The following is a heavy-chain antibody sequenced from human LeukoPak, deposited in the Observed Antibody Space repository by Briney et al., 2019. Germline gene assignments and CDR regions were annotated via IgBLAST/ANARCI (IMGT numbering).Heavy chain of an antibody. V-gene: IGHV5-51*01. Sequence: GESLKISCKGSGYSLTSYWIGWVRQMPGKGLEWMGIIYPGDSDTRYSPSFQGQVTISADKSISTAYLQWSSLKASDTAMYYCVRALGYCSSGSCYYYDYWGQGTLVTVSS. CDR2: IYPGDSDT. CDR3: VRALGYCSSGSCYYYDY. D-gene: IGHD2-15*01. J-gene: IGHJ4*02. CDR1: GYSLTSYW.